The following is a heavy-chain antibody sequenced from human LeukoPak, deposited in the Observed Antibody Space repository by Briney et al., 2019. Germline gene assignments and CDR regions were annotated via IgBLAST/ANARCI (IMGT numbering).Heavy chain of an antibody. CDR2: FDPEDGET. CDR1: GYTLTELS. D-gene: IGHD3-10*01. CDR3: ATGLLWFGEDNYGMDV. Sequence: ASVKVSCTVSGYTLTELSMHWVRQAPGKGLEWMGGFDPEDGETIYAQKLQGRVTMTEDTSTDTAYMELSSLRSEDTAVYYCATGLLWFGEDNYGMDVWGKGTTVTVSS. V-gene: IGHV1-24*01. J-gene: IGHJ6*04.